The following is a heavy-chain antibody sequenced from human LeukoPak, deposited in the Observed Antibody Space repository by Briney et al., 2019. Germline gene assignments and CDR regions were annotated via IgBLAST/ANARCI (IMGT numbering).Heavy chain of an antibody. V-gene: IGHV4-38-2*01. CDR2: IYRSGST. CDR3: ARFLSLGDPDY. J-gene: IGHJ4*02. CDR1: SYSFSSGYY. Sequence: SETLSLTCAVSSYSFSSGYYWGWIRQPPGKGLEWIGTIYRSGSTYYNPSLKSRVTISVDTSKNQFSLKLSSVTAADTAVYYCARFLSLGDPDYWGQGTLVTVSS. D-gene: IGHD3-16*01.